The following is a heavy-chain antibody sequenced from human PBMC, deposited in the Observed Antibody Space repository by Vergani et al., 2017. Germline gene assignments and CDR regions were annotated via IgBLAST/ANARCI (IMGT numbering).Heavy chain of an antibody. Sequence: QVQLQESGPGLVKPSQTLSLTCTVSGGSISSGSYYWSWIRQPAGKGLEWIGRIYTSGSTNYNPSLKSRVTISVDTSKNQFSLKLSSVTAADTAVYYCARFSMGVIDYWGQGTLVTVSS. CDR3: ARFSMGVIDY. CDR1: GGSISSGSYY. CDR2: IYTSGST. J-gene: IGHJ4*02. D-gene: IGHD3-10*01. V-gene: IGHV4-61*02.